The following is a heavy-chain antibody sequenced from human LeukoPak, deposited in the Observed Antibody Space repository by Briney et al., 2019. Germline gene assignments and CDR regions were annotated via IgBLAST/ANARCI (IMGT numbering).Heavy chain of an antibody. D-gene: IGHD6-6*01. CDR3: ARIPRSVETKYYFDS. CDR2: ISSSSSYI. V-gene: IGHV3-21*01. CDR1: GFTFSSYS. J-gene: IGHJ4*02. Sequence: RTGGSLRLSCAASGFTFSSYSMTWVRQAPGKGLEWVSSISSSSSYIYYADSVKGRFTISRDNAKNSLFLQMDSLRAEDTAVYYCARIPRSVETKYYFDSWGQGTLVTVSS.